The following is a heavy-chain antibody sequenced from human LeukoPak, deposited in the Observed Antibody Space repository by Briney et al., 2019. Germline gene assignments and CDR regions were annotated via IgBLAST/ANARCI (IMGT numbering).Heavy chain of an antibody. D-gene: IGHD6-19*01. CDR2: IRYDGSNK. CDR1: GFTFSSYG. Sequence: GGSLRLSCAASGFTFSSYGMHWVRQAPGKGLEWVAFIRYDGSNKYYADSVKGRFTISRDNSKNTLYLQMNSLRAEDTAVYYCAKDRLAVAGSRPPYDYWGQGTLVTVSS. CDR3: AKDRLAVAGSRPPYDY. V-gene: IGHV3-30*02. J-gene: IGHJ4*02.